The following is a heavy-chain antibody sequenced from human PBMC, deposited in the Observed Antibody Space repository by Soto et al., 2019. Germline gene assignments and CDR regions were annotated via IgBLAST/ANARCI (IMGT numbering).Heavy chain of an antibody. J-gene: IGHJ3*02. CDR2: ISWNSGSI. CDR3: AKDKGSSWSSDAFDI. D-gene: IGHD6-13*01. CDR1: GFTFDDYA. V-gene: IGHV3-9*01. Sequence: EVQLVASGGGLVQPGRSLRLSCAASGFTFDDYAMHWVRQAPGKGLEWVSGISWNSGSIGYADSVKGRFTISRDNAKNSLYLQMNSLRAEDTALYYCAKDKGSSWSSDAFDIWGQGTMVTVSS.